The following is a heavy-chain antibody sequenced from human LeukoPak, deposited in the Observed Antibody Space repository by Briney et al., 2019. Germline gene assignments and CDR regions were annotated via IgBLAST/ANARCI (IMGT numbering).Heavy chain of an antibody. V-gene: IGHV1-69*04. Sequence: SVTVSCKASGGTFSSYTISWVRQAPGQGLEWMGRIIPILGIANYAQKFQGRVTITADKSTSTAYMELSSLRSEDTAVYYCARDRRGVVVVAATPDGWFDPWGQGTLVTVSS. CDR3: ARDRRGVVVVAATPDGWFDP. D-gene: IGHD2-15*01. CDR2: IIPILGIA. CDR1: GGTFSSYT. J-gene: IGHJ5*02.